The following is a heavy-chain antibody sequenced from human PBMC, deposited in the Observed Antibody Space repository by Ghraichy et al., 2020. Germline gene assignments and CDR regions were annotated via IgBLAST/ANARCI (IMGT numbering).Heavy chain of an antibody. CDR3: ARDQEWVRGVNPPDY. D-gene: IGHD3-10*01. J-gene: IGHJ4*02. Sequence: SETLSLTCTVSGGSISSSSYYWGWIRQPPGKGLEWIGSIYYSGSTYYNPSLKSRVTISVDTSKNQFSLKLSSVTAADTAVYYCARDQEWVRGVNPPDYWGQGTLVTVSS. V-gene: IGHV4-39*07. CDR1: GGSISSSSYY. CDR2: IYYSGST.